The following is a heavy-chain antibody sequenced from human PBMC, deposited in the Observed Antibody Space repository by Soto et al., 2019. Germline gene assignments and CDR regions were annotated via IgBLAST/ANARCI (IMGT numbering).Heavy chain of an antibody. D-gene: IGHD7-27*01. V-gene: IGHV4-30-4*01. Sequence: TLSLTCTVSGGSISSGEYYRSWIWQPTGKGLEWIGYIYYSGSTYYNPSLKSRVTISVDTSKNQFSLKLNSVSAADTGVYYCARGPSGDKVDYWVHGSLVTASS. CDR1: GGSISSGEYY. CDR3: ARGPSGDKVDY. J-gene: IGHJ4*01. CDR2: IYYSGST.